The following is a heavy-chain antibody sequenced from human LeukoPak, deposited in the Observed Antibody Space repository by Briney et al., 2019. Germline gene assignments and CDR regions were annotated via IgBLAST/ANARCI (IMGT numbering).Heavy chain of an antibody. J-gene: IGHJ4*02. V-gene: IGHV1-69*04. CDR3: AKDFPYDSSGYHISGTVDY. CDR1: GGTFSSYA. Sequence: SVKVSCKASGGTFSSYAISWVRRAPGQGLEWMGRIIPILGIANYAQKFQGRVTITADKSTSTAYMELSSLRSEDTAVYYCAKDFPYDSSGYHISGTVDYWGQGTLVTVSS. CDR2: IIPILGIA. D-gene: IGHD3-22*01.